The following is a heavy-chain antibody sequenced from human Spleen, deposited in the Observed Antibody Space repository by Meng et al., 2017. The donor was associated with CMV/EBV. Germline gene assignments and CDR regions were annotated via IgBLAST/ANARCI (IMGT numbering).Heavy chain of an antibody. Sequence: ASVKVSCKASGGTFNSYTISWVRQAPGQGLEWMGWISADNGNTNYAQKLQGRVTMTTDTSTSTAYMELTSLRSDDTAVYYCARDQIQLWVSGEYYFDYWGQGTLVTVSS. V-gene: IGHV1-18*01. CDR1: GGTFNSYT. J-gene: IGHJ4*02. CDR3: ARDQIQLWVSGEYYFDY. D-gene: IGHD5-18*01. CDR2: ISADNGNT.